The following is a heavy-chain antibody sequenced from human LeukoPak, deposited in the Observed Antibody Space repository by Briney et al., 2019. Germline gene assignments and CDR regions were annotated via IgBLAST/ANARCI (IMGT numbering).Heavy chain of an antibody. Sequence: ASVKVSCKASGYTFTDYYMHWVRQVPGQGLEWMGWINPNNGGTNYAQEFQGRVTMTKDTSISTGYMELSRLRSDDTAVYYCARGFYITGTDYWGQGTLVTVSS. V-gene: IGHV1-2*02. CDR1: GYTFTDYY. CDR3: ARGFYITGTDY. CDR2: INPNNGGT. J-gene: IGHJ4*02. D-gene: IGHD3-3*01.